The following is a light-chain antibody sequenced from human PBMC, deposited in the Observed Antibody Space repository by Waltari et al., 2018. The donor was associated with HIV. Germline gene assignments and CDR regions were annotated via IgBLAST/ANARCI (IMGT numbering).Light chain of an antibody. CDR3: QQRSNWPLT. V-gene: IGKV3-11*01. Sequence: EIVLTQSPATLSFSPGEKATLSCRASQNVSSSLAWYQQKPGQPSRLLIYSASNRASGIPARFSGSGSGADFTLTISSLEPEDFAIYYCQQRSNWPLTFGGGTKVDI. J-gene: IGKJ4*01. CDR2: SAS. CDR1: QNVSSS.